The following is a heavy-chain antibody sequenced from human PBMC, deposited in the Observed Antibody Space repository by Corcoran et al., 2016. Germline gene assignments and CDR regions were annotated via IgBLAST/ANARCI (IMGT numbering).Heavy chain of an antibody. CDR1: SYSISNDNW. D-gene: IGHD6-19*01. CDR3: ARKYDSGWYDY. Sequence: QVQLQESGPGLVKPSDTLSLTCAVSSYSISNDNWWGWLRQFPGKVLEWMGYIYYSGNTYYNPSLKSRVTMSVDTSKNQCSLKLSSVTAVDTAVYYCARKYDSGWYDYWGQGIRVTVSS. CDR2: IYYSGNT. J-gene: IGHJ4*02. V-gene: IGHV4-28*01.